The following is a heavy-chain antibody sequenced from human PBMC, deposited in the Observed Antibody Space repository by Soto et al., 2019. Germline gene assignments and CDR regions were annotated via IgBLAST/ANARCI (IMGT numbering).Heavy chain of an antibody. CDR1: GCGSTSSG. V-gene: IGHV1-58*02. D-gene: IGHD2-15*01. Sequence: GASVKVGDKSPGCGSTSSGTKWGGQAHGQRLEWIGWIVVASGQTNYAQNFRGRVAITRDTSTATAYIELTGLTSEDTAVYFCSADRPDIGVGWWVWGQGTTVTVSS. J-gene: IGHJ6*02. CDR2: IVVASGQT. CDR3: SADRPDIGVGWWV.